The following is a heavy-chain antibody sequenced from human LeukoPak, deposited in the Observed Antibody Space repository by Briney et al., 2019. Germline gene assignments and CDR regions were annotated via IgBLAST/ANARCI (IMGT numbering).Heavy chain of an antibody. J-gene: IGHJ6*03. CDR2: IIPIFGTA. Sequence: ASVKVSCKASGGTFSSYAISWVRQAPGQGLEWMGGIIPIFGTANYAQKFQGRVTITADKSTSTAYMELSSLRSEDTAVYYCARDKGGDDYGDYVVEYYMDVWGKGTTVTVSS. CDR1: GGTFSSYA. V-gene: IGHV1-69*06. CDR3: ARDKGGDDYGDYVVEYYMDV. D-gene: IGHD4-17*01.